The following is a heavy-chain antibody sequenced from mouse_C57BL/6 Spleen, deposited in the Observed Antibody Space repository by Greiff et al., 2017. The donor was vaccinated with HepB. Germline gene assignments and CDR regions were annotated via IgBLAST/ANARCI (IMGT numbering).Heavy chain of an antibody. CDR2: INYDGSST. Sequence: EVMLVESEGGLVQPGSSMKLSCTASGFTFSDYYMAWVRQVPEKGLEWVANINYDGSSTYYLDSLKSRFIISRDNAKNILYLQLSSLKSEDTATYYCARGYYGPFGYWGQGTTLTVSS. CDR1: GFTFSDYY. D-gene: IGHD1-2*01. V-gene: IGHV5-16*01. CDR3: ARGYYGPFGY. J-gene: IGHJ2*01.